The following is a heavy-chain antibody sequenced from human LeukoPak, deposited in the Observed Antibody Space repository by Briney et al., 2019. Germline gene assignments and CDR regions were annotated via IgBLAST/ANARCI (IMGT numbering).Heavy chain of an antibody. D-gene: IGHD3-9*01. CDR2: ISGDGGST. V-gene: IGHV3-43*02. CDR1: GFTFDDYA. J-gene: IGHJ4*02. Sequence: GGSLRLSCAASGFTFDDYAMHWVRQAPGKGLEWVSLISGDGGSTYYADSVKGRFTISRDNSKDSLYLQMNSLRTEDTALYYCAKDTDILTGGGFDYWGQGTLVTVSS. CDR3: AKDTDILTGGGFDY.